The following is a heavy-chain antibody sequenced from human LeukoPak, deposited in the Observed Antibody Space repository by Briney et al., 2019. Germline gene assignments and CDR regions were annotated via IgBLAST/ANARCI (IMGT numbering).Heavy chain of an antibody. CDR1: GFTFSSYA. V-gene: IGHV3-23*01. Sequence: PGGSLRLSCAASGFTFSSYAMSWVRQAPGKGLEWVSTFSGSGGSTHYADSVKGRFTISRDNSKNTLYLQMNSLRAEDTAVYYCAKNSANWNYFTNYYYYYMDVWGKGTTVTVSS. J-gene: IGHJ6*03. CDR2: FSGSGGST. D-gene: IGHD1-7*01. CDR3: AKNSANWNYFTNYYYYYMDV.